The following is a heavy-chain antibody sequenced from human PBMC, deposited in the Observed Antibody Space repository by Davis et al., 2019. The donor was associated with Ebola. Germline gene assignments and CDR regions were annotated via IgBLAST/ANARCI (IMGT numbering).Heavy chain of an antibody. V-gene: IGHV4-31*03. CDR3: ARGMCGGDCLSRHYYDN. D-gene: IGHD2-21*02. Sequence: MPSETLSLTCSLSGDSITGGGYYWSWIRQRPGKGLEWIGYIHHSGSTYYNPSLKSRVMMSLETPKNQFTLELTSVTAADTAVFYCARGMCGGDCLSRHYYDNWGQGTLVTVSS. CDR2: IHHSGST. J-gene: IGHJ4*02. CDR1: GDSITGGGYY.